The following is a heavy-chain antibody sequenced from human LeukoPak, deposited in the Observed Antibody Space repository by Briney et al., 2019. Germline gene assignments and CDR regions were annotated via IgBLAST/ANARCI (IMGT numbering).Heavy chain of an antibody. CDR1: GYTFTGYY. D-gene: IGHD3-22*01. Sequence: GASVKVSCKASGYTFTGYYMHWGRQAPGQGLEWMGWINPNSGGTNYAQKFQGRVTMTRDTSISTAYMELSRLRSDDTAVYYCARGHFLRRPENDSSGYHRLLRYWGQGTLVTVSS. CDR2: INPNSGGT. V-gene: IGHV1-2*02. J-gene: IGHJ4*02. CDR3: ARGHFLRRPENDSSGYHRLLRY.